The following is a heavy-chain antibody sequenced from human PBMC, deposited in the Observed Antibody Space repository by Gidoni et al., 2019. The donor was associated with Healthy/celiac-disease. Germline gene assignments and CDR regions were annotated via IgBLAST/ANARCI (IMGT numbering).Heavy chain of an antibody. CDR3: ASYSVALDY. D-gene: IGHD2-15*01. CDR2: IYTSGST. CDR1: GGSISSGSYY. Sequence: QVQLQESGPGLVKPSQTLSLTCTVSGGSISSGSYYWSWIRQPAGKGLEWIGRIYTSGSTNYNPSLKSRVTISVDTSKNQFSLKLSSVTAADTAVYYCASYSVALDYWGQGTLVTVSS. J-gene: IGHJ4*02. V-gene: IGHV4-61*02.